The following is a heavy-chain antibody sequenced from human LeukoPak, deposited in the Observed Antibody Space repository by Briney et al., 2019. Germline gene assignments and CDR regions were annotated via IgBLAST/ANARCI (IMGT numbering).Heavy chain of an antibody. CDR1: GGTFSSYA. CDR3: ASSYSYGHWYFDY. J-gene: IGHJ4*02. Sequence: SVNVSCKASGGTFSSYAISLVRQAPGQGLEWMGGIIPIFGTANYAQKFQGRVTITTDESTSTAYMELSSLRSEDTAVYYCASSYSYGHWYFDYWGQGTLVTVSS. V-gene: IGHV1-69*05. CDR2: IIPIFGTA. D-gene: IGHD5-18*01.